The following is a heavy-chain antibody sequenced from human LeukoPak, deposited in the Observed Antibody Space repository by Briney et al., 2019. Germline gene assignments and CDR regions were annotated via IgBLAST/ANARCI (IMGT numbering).Heavy chain of an antibody. CDR3: ARNPYDSSGYWDY. V-gene: IGHV4-59*01. D-gene: IGHD3-22*01. Sequence: SETLSLTCAVYGGSFSGYYWSWVRQPPGKGLEWIGYIYYSGSTNYNPSLKSRVTISVDTSKNQFSLKLSSVTAADTAVYYCARNPYDSSGYWDYWGQGTLVTVSS. CDR1: GGSFSGYY. CDR2: IYYSGST. J-gene: IGHJ4*02.